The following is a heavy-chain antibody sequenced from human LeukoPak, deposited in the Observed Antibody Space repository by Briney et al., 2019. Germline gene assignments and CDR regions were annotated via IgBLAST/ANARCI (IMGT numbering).Heavy chain of an antibody. CDR2: IYWNDDK. CDR1: GFSLSTSGVG. CDR3: AHRHPYYYGSGNFDY. Sequence: SGPTLVKPTQTLTLTCTFSGFSLSTSGVGVGWIRQPPGKALEWLALIYWNDDKRYSPSLKSRLTITKDTSKNQVVLTMTNMAPVDTATYYCAHRHPYYYGSGNFDYWGQGTLVTVSS. J-gene: IGHJ4*01. D-gene: IGHD3-10*01. V-gene: IGHV2-5*01.